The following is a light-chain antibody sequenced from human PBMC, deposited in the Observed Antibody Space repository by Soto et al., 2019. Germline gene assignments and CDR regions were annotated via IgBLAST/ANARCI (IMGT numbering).Light chain of an antibody. CDR1: SGDVGGYNL. J-gene: IGLJ1*01. CDR2: EVT. V-gene: IGLV2-23*02. CDR3: CSYAGNSEV. Sequence: QSALTQPASVSGSPGQSITIPCTGTSGDVGGYNLVSWYQQYPGKAPKLMIYEVTERPSGVSNRFSGSKSGNTASLTISGLQPDDEAYYYCCSYAGNSEVFGTGTKVTVL.